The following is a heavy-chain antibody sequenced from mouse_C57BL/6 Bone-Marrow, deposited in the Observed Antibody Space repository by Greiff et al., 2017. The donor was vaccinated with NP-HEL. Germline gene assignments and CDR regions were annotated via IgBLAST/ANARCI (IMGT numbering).Heavy chain of an antibody. J-gene: IGHJ1*03. CDR1: GFNIKDDY. V-gene: IGHV14-4*01. CDR2: IDPENGDT. CDR3: TTSGGYYYWYFDV. Sequence: EVQLQQSGAELVRPGASVKLSCTASGFNIKDDYMHWVKQRPEQGLEWIGWIDPENGDTEYASKFQGKATITADTSSNTAYLQLSSLTSEDTAVYYCTTSGGYYYWYFDVWGTGTTVTVSS. D-gene: IGHD2-3*01.